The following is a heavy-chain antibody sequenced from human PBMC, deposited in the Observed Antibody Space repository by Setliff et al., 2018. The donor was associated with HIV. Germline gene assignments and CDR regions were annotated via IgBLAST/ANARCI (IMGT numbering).Heavy chain of an antibody. Sequence: PSETLSLTCSVSGVSIVTGGFYYNWIRHHPGTGLEWIGTVYYTGKTYYNPSLQSRLTMSADTSKNQLYLKINSVTAADTAVYFCARDLHANWHVVDIWGPGTMVNVSS. J-gene: IGHJ3*02. V-gene: IGHV4-31*03. D-gene: IGHD2-15*01. CDR3: ARDLHANWHVVDI. CDR2: VYYTGKT. CDR1: GVSIVTGGFY.